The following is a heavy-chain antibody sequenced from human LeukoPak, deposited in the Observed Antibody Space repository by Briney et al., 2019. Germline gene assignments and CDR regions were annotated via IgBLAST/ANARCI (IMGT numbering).Heavy chain of an antibody. D-gene: IGHD6-19*01. CDR1: GYTFTGYY. J-gene: IGHJ4*02. CDR3: ARAQVAGTVFDY. V-gene: IGHV1-2*02. Sequence: ASVKVFCKASGYTFTGYYMHWVRQAPGQGLEWMGWINPNSGGTNYAQKFQGRVTMTRDTSISTAYMELSRLRSDDTAVYYCARAQVAGTVFDYWGQGTLVTVSS. CDR2: INPNSGGT.